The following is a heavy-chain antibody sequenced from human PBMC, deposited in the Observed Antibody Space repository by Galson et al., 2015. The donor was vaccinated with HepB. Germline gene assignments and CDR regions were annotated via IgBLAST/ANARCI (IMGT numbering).Heavy chain of an antibody. CDR3: ARRLRWQGFDY. CDR2: IYWDDDK. Sequence: PALVKPTQTLTLTCTFSGFSFSTSEVGVGWIRQPPQKALEWLALIYWDDDKRYSPSLRSRLTITKDTSKNQVVLTMTNLDPVDTATYYCARRLRWQGFDYWGQGTLVTVSS. D-gene: IGHD4-23*01. V-gene: IGHV2-5*02. CDR1: GFSFSTSEVG. J-gene: IGHJ4*02.